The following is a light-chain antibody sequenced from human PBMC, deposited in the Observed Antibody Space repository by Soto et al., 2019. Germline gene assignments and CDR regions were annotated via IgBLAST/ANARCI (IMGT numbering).Light chain of an antibody. CDR3: CSYAGGGLSLWV. CDR2: EGT. Sequence: QSALTRPASVSGSPGQSITISCTGTSSDVGSYNLVSWYQQYPDKAPKLIIYEGTKRPSGISNRFSGSKSGNTASLTISGLQAEDEAHYHCCSYAGGGLSLWVFGGGTKLTVL. CDR1: SSDVGSYNL. J-gene: IGLJ3*02. V-gene: IGLV2-23*01.